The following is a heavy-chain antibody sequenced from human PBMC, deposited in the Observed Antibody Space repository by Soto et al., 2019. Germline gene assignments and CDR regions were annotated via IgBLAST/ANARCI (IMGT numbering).Heavy chain of an antibody. Sequence: GASVKVSCKASGYTFTSYYMHWVRQAPGQGLEWMGIINPSGGSTSYALKFQGRVTMTRDTSTSTVYMELSSLRSEDTAVYYCARVHTVTTSGGEAFDIWGQGTMVTVSS. CDR2: INPSGGST. J-gene: IGHJ3*02. CDR3: ARVHTVTTSGGEAFDI. V-gene: IGHV1-46*03. D-gene: IGHD4-17*01. CDR1: GYTFTSYY.